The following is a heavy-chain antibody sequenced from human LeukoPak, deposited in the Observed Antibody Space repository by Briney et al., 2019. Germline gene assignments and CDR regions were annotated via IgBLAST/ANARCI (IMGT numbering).Heavy chain of an antibody. V-gene: IGHV3-30*03. CDR3: ARDRRIVVVPAAADL. Sequence: GGSLRLSCAASGFTFSSYGMHWVRQAPGKGLEWVAVISYDGSNKYYADSVKGRFTISRDNSKNTLYLQMNSLRAEDTAVYYCARDRRIVVVPAAADLWGQGTLVTVSS. J-gene: IGHJ5*02. CDR2: ISYDGSNK. CDR1: GFTFSSYG. D-gene: IGHD2-2*01.